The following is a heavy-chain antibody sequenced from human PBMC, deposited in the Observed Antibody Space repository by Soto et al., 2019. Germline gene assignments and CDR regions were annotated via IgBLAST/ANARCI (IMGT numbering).Heavy chain of an antibody. CDR2: VNPKSGGT. Sequence: SASVKVSCTASGYTFTDYYIHWFRQAPGQGLEWMGWVNPKSGGTNYAQKFQGWITMTRDTSISTAFVEFSRLRSDDTAVYYCGLPDCVGHCCSFDSWGQGPLVTDSS. D-gene: IGHD2-21*02. J-gene: IGHJ4*02. V-gene: IGHV1-2*04. CDR3: GLPDCVGHCCSFDS. CDR1: GYTFTDYY.